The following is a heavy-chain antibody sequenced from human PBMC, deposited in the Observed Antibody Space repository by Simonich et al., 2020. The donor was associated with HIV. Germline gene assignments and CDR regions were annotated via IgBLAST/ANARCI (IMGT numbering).Heavy chain of an antibody. CDR3: ATHGPGSYSSALDI. CDR2: VKPNRGGT. J-gene: IGHJ3*02. D-gene: IGHD1-26*01. V-gene: IGHV1-2*06. CDR1: GYTFTDYN. Sequence: QVQLVQSGAEVKKPGASVKVSCKASGYTFTDYNIHWVRQAPGQGLEWMGRVKPNRGGTDYTQKFQGRVTMTRDKSITTAYMELSRLRSDDTAFYYCATHGPGSYSSALDIWGQGTMVTVSS.